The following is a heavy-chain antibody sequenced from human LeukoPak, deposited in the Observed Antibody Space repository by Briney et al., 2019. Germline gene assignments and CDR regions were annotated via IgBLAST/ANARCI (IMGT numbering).Heavy chain of an antibody. D-gene: IGHD2-15*01. CDR1: GGSIRSSYYY. CDR3: ATSGPGYYYGMDV. CDR2: IYDSGST. V-gene: IGHV4-39*01. J-gene: IGHJ6*02. Sequence: PSETLSLTCTVSGGSIRSSYYYWGWIRQPPGKGLEWIGSIYDSGSTYYNPSLESRVTMSVDTSKNQFSLKLTSVTAADTAVYYCATSGPGYYYGMDVWGQGTTVTVSS.